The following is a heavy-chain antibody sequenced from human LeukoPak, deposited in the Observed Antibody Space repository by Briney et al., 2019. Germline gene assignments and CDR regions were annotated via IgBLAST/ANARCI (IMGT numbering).Heavy chain of an antibody. Sequence: GGSLRLSCAASGFIFSESWMNWVRQAPGKGLEWVGRVKRKTDGGITDYPAPVKGRFTISRDDSKKTLYLQMNSLRTEDTAVYYCTTRVVTTNDYWGQGTLVTVSS. CDR1: GFIFSESW. V-gene: IGHV3-15*01. J-gene: IGHJ4*02. D-gene: IGHD2-21*02. CDR2: VKRKTDGGIT. CDR3: TTRVVTTNDY.